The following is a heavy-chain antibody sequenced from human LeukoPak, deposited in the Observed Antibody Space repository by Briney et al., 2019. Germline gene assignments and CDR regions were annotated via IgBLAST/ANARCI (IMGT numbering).Heavy chain of an antibody. D-gene: IGHD2/OR15-2a*01. J-gene: IGHJ4*02. V-gene: IGHV1-18*01. CDR2: ISAHNGNT. CDR3: ARAQNTLLLDY. CDR1: VYIFTSYG. Sequence: ASVKVFCKASVYIFTSYGIIWVRQAPGQGLQWMGWISAHNGNTNYAQKLQGGVTMTTDTSTSTVYMELRSLRSDDTAVYYCARAQNTLLLDYWGQGTLVTISS.